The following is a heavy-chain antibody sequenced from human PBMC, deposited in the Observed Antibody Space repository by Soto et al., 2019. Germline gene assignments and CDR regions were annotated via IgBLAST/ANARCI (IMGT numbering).Heavy chain of an antibody. V-gene: IGHV3-53*01. CDR1: GFTVSSNY. D-gene: IGHD7-27*01. CDR3: ATQLLGKDYGMDV. CDR2: IYSGGST. J-gene: IGHJ6*02. Sequence: EVQLVESGGGLIQPGGSLRLSCAASGFTVSSNYMSWVRQAPGKGLEWGSVIYSGGSTYYADSVKGRFTISRDNSKNTLYPQRNSLRAEDTAVYYCATQLLGKDYGMDVWGQGTTVTVSS.